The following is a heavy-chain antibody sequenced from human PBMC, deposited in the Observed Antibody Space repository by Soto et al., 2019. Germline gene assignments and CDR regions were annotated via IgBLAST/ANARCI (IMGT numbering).Heavy chain of an antibody. J-gene: IGHJ6*04. Sequence: SVKVSCKASGGTFSSYAISWVRQAPGQGLEWMGGIIPIFGTANYAQKFQGRVTITADESTRTAYMELSSLRSEDTAVYYCARRDVEDIVAVPAAHPIYYYGMDVWGEGTTVTGSS. CDR2: IIPIFGTA. CDR3: ARRDVEDIVAVPAAHPIYYYGMDV. CDR1: GGTFSSYA. V-gene: IGHV1-69*13. D-gene: IGHD2-2*01.